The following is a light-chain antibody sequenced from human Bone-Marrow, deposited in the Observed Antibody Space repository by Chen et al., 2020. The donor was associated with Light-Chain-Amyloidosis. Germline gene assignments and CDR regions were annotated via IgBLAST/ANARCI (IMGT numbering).Light chain of an antibody. CDR1: QTVTPSY. CDR2: DAS. CDR3: QQYGSSPKT. J-gene: IGKJ1*01. V-gene: IGKV3-20*01. Sequence: IVLTQSPGTLSLSPGERATLSCRASQTVTPSYLAWYQQKPGQAPRLLIYDASSRATGIPDRFSGSGSVTDFTLTISRLDPEDFAVYYCQQYGSSPKTFGQGTKVEIK.